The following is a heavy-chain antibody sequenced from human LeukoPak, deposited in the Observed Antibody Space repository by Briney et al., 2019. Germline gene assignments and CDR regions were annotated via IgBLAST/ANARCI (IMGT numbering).Heavy chain of an antibody. J-gene: IGHJ4*02. CDR3: AREGMVRGVVHY. D-gene: IGHD3-10*01. V-gene: IGHV3-21*01. CDR1: GFTFSSYS. Sequence: GGSLRLSCAASGFTFSSYSMNWGRQAPGKGLEWVSSISSSSSYIYYADSVKGRFTISRDNAKNSLYLQMNSLRAEDTAVYYCAREGMVRGVVHYWGQGTLVTVSS. CDR2: ISSSSSYI.